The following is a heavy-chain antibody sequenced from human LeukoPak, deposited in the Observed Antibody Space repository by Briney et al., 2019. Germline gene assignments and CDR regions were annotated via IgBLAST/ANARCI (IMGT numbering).Heavy chain of an antibody. J-gene: IGHJ4*02. D-gene: IGHD3-10*01. V-gene: IGHV3-23*01. CDR2: VSGSGKNT. Sequence: QPGGSLRLSCAASEFTFSSYAMSWVRQAPGKGLEWVSAVSGSGKNTYYADSVKGRFTISRDNAKNSLYLQMNSLRAEDTAVYYCARFDYGSGSYPDYWGQGTLVTVSS. CDR3: ARFDYGSGSYPDY. CDR1: EFTFSSYA.